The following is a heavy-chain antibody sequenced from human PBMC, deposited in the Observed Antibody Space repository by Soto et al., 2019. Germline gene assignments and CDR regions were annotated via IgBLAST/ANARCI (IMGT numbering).Heavy chain of an antibody. V-gene: IGHV5-51*01. Sequence: ESLKISCEGSGYSFTSHWIAWVRHMPGKGLEWMGIIYPADSDTRYSPSFQGRVTISVDKSISTAYLQWSSLKPSDTATYYCARAEIWGSFSFYYYGMDVWGQGTPVTVSS. CDR1: GYSFTSHW. CDR2: IYPADSDT. J-gene: IGHJ6*02. CDR3: ARAEIWGSFSFYYYGMDV. D-gene: IGHD3-16*01.